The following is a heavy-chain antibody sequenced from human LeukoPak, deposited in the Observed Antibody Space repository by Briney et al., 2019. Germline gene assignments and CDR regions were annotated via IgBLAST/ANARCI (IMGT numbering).Heavy chain of an antibody. CDR1: GGSFSGYY. Sequence: SETLSLTCAVYGGSFSGYYWSWIRQPPGKGLEWIGEINHSGSTNYNPSLKSRVTISVDTSKNQFSLKLSSVTAADTAVYYCARRPRSYCSSTSCPRWDYWGQGTLVTVSS. CDR3: ARRPRSYCSSTSCPRWDY. CDR2: INHSGST. J-gene: IGHJ4*02. D-gene: IGHD2-2*01. V-gene: IGHV4-34*01.